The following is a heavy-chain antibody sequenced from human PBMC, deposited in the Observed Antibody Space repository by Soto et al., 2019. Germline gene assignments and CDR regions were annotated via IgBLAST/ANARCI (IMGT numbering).Heavy chain of an antibody. Sequence: SETLSLTCTVSCGSISSGGYYWSWIRQHPGKGLEWIGYIYYSGSTYYNPSLKSRVTISVDTSKNQFSLKLSSVTAADTAVYYCARVARGIAAAGHFDYWGQGTLVTVSS. CDR1: CGSISSGGYY. CDR2: IYYSGST. D-gene: IGHD6-13*01. V-gene: IGHV4-31*03. J-gene: IGHJ4*02. CDR3: ARVARGIAAAGHFDY.